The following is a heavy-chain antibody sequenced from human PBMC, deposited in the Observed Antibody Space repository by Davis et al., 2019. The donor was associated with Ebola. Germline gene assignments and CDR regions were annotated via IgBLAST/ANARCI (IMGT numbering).Heavy chain of an antibody. V-gene: IGHV5-51*01. CDR3: ARHLVGSGYYYYGMDV. CDR1: GFTFTSYW. D-gene: IGHD6-19*01. J-gene: IGHJ6*02. CDR2: IYPGDSDT. Sequence: GESLKISCTASGFTFTSYWIGWVRQLPAKGLEWMGIIYPGDSDTRYSPSFQGQVTISADKSISTAYLQWSSLKASDTAMYYCARHLVGSGYYYYGMDVWGQGTTVTVSS.